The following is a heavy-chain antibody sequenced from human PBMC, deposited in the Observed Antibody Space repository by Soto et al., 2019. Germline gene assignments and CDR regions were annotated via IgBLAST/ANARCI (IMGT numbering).Heavy chain of an antibody. CDR1: GFTFSSYA. CDR2: ISGSGGST. Sequence: GSLRLSCAASGFTFSSYAMSWVRQAPGKGLEWVSAISGSGGSTYYADSVKGRFTISRDNSKNTLYLQMNSLRAEDTAVYYCANSEWLRIGGRNLLYYYMDVWGKGTTVTVSS. J-gene: IGHJ6*03. CDR3: ANSEWLRIGGRNLLYYYMDV. D-gene: IGHD3-3*01. V-gene: IGHV3-23*01.